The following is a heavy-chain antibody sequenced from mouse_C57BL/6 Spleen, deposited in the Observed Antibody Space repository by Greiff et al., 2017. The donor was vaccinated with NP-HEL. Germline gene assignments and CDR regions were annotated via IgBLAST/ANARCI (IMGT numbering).Heavy chain of an antibody. Sequence: EVQLVESGGGLVKPGGSLKLSCAASGFTFSDYGVHWVRQAPEKGLEWVAYISSGSSTIYYADTVKGRFTISRDNAKNTLFLQMTSLRSEDTAMYYCATLLRWGQGTTLTVSS. J-gene: IGHJ2*01. CDR1: GFTFSDYG. D-gene: IGHD2-1*01. V-gene: IGHV5-17*01. CDR2: ISSGSSTI. CDR3: ATLLR.